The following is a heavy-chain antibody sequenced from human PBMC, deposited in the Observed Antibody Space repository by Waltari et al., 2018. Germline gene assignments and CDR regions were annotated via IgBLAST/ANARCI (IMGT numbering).Heavy chain of an antibody. CDR2: ISGSGTTR. CDR3: ARGYCGTTSCPLVY. CDR1: GFTFSAYA. Sequence: EVQLVESGGGLVQPGGSLRLSCEASGFTFSAYAMNWVRQGPGKGLAWVSCISGSGTTRYYADSVKGRFTISRDNAKSSLYLHMNSLRAEDTAVYYCARGYCGTTSCPLVYWGQGTLVPVSS. J-gene: IGHJ4*02. D-gene: IGHD2-2*01. V-gene: IGHV3-48*03.